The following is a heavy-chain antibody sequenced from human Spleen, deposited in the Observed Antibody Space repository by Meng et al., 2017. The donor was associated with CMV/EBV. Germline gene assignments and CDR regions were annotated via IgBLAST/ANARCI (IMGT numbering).Heavy chain of an antibody. D-gene: IGHD3-22*01. J-gene: IGHJ4*02. CDR2: IRYDGSHK. CDR3: ARSYDSSGSYYGGSDY. V-gene: IGHV3-30*02. Sequence: GESLKISCAASGFTFTSYGMHWVRQAPGKGLEWVAFIRYDGSHKYYADSVKGRFTVSRDNSRNTLYLLMNSLRAEDTAVYFCARSYDSSGSYYGGSDYWGQGTLVTVS. CDR1: GFTFTSYG.